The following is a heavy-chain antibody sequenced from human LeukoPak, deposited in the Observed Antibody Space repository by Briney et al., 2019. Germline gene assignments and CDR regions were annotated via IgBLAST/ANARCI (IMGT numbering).Heavy chain of an antibody. D-gene: IGHD7-27*01. J-gene: IGHJ6*02. V-gene: IGHV4-34*01. CDR1: GGSFSGYY. CDR2: INHSGST. CDR3: VRAPGTGDYYYYYGMDV. Sequence: SETLSLTCAVYGGSFSGYYWSWIRQPPGKGLEWIGEINHSGSTNYNPSLKSRVTISVDTSKNQFSLKLSSVTAADTAVYYCVRAPGTGDYYYYYGMDVWGQGTTVTVSS.